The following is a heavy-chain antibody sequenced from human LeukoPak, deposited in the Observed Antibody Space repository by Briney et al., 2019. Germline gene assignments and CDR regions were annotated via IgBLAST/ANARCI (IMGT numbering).Heavy chain of an antibody. D-gene: IGHD6-13*01. CDR3: AKTKGSSWYTRYYFDY. Sequence: GGSLRLSCAASGFTFSSYGMHWVRQAPGKGLEWVAVISYDGSNKHYADSVKGRFTISRDNSKNTLYLQMNSLRAEDTAVYYCAKTKGSSWYTRYYFDYWGQGTLVTVSS. V-gene: IGHV3-30*18. CDR1: GFTFSSYG. J-gene: IGHJ4*02. CDR2: ISYDGSNK.